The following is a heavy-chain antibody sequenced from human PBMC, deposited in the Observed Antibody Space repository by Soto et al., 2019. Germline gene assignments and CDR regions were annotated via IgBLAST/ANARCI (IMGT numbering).Heavy chain of an antibody. CDR2: ISTNGGST. CDR3: VKGEYYYDSSGYYPFDY. CDR1: GFTFGIYA. V-gene: IGHV3-64D*06. J-gene: IGHJ4*02. D-gene: IGHD3-22*01. Sequence: HPGGSLRLSCSASGFTFGIYAMHWVRQAPGKGLEYVSSISTNGGSTHYADSVKGRFTISRDNSKNTQYLQMSSLRADDTAVYYCVKGEYYYDSSGYYPFDYWGQGT.